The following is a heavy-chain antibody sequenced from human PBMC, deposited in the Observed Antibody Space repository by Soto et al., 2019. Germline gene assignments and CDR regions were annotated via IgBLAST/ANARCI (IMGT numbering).Heavy chain of an antibody. D-gene: IGHD3-10*01. J-gene: IGHJ4*02. CDR3: ARGRDYYGSGSYYAPLPGYFDY. Sequence: GGSLRLSCAASGFTFSSYSMNWVRQAPGKGLEWVSSISSSSSYIYYADSVKGRFTISRDNAKNSLYLQMNSLRAEDTAVYYCARGRDYYGSGSYYAPLPGYFDYWGQGTLVTVSS. V-gene: IGHV3-21*01. CDR2: ISSSSSYI. CDR1: GFTFSSYS.